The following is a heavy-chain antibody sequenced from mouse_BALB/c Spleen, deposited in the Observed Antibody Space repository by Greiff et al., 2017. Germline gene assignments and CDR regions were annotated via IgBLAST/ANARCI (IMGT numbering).Heavy chain of an antibody. V-gene: IGHV5-12-2*01. D-gene: IGHD2-4*01. CDR2: ISNGGGST. CDR1: GFTFSSYT. CDR3: ARSTMITAWFAY. Sequence: EVQVVESGGGLVQPGGSLKLSCAASGFTFSSYTMSWVRQTPEKRLEWVAYISNGGGSTYYPDTVKGRFTISRDNAKNTLYLQMSSLKSEDTAMYYCARSTMITAWFAYWGQGTLVTVSA. J-gene: IGHJ3*01.